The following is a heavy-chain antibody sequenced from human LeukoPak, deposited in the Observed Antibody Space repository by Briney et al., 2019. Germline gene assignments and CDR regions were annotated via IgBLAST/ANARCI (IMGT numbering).Heavy chain of an antibody. CDR1: GFIFSNYG. CDR2: ISYDGSNK. Sequence: PGRSLRLSCAASGFIFSNYGMHWVRQAPGKGLEWVAVISYDGSNKYYADSVKGRFTISRDNSKNTLYLQMSSLRAEDTAVYYCAREDCTIGAVCSSLLDHWGRGTLVTVSS. V-gene: IGHV3-30*03. CDR3: AREDCTIGAVCSSLLDH. J-gene: IGHJ4*02. D-gene: IGHD2-8*01.